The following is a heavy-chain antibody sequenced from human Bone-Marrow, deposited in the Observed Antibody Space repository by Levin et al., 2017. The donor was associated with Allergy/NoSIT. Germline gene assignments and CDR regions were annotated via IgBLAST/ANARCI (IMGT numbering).Heavy chain of an antibody. CDR1: GFIFSGHS. V-gene: IGHV3-48*01. Sequence: GGSLRLSCAASGFIFSGHSLNWVRQAPGKGLEWISYISSTLDIIYYADSVKGRFTISRDNGNNSLFLHMNSLKAEDTAVYYCATPGYSSDYVWGAYDAFNIWGQGTLVTVSS. CDR2: ISSTLDII. CDR3: ATPGYSSDYVWGAYDAFNI. J-gene: IGHJ3*02. D-gene: IGHD3-16*01.